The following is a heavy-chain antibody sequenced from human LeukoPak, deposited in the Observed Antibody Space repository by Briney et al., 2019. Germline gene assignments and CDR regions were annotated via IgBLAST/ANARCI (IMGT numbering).Heavy chain of an antibody. V-gene: IGHV1-46*01. CDR1: GYTFTSYY. D-gene: IGHD1-26*01. Sequence: ASVKVSCKASGYTFTSYYMHWVRQAPGQGLEWMGIINPSGGSTSYAQKFQGRVTMTRDMSTSTVYMELSSLRSEDTAVYYCARGGSGSYYTGSLGKNYWYMDVWGKGTTVTVSS. J-gene: IGHJ6*03. CDR3: ARGGSGSYYTGSLGKNYWYMDV. CDR2: INPSGGST.